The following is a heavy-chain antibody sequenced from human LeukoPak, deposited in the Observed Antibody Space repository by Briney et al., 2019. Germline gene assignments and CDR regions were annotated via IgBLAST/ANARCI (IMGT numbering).Heavy chain of an antibody. Sequence: VTVSRTASGGSFSSYAISWVRQAPAQAREGMGGIIPIIGIGNYAQKFKGRVTITADKSTSTAYMELSSLRSEDTAVYYCARDNRWLQLDYWGQGTMVTGSS. V-gene: IGHV1-69*17. D-gene: IGHD5-24*01. J-gene: IGHJ4*02. CDR2: IIPIIGIG. CDR3: ARDNRWLQLDY. CDR1: GGSFSSYA.